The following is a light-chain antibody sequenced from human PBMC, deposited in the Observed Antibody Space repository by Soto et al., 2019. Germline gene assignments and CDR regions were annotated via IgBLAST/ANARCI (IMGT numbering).Light chain of an antibody. CDR3: SSYTGSATL. V-gene: IGLV2-14*01. Sequence: QSALTQPASVSGSPGQSITISCTGTSSDIGGYNFVSWYQQHPGKAPHLMIYEVSNRPSGVSNRFSGSKSGDTASLTISGLQAEDEADYYCSSYTGSATLFGGGTKLTVL. J-gene: IGLJ2*01. CDR1: SSDIGGYNF. CDR2: EVS.